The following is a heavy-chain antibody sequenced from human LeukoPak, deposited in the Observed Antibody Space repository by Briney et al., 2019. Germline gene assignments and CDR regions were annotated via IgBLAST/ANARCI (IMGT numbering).Heavy chain of an antibody. D-gene: IGHD2-21*01. CDR1: GFTFSGSA. J-gene: IGHJ4*02. CDR2: IRSKANSYAT. CDR3: TRMQTLYCGGDCWNPFDY. V-gene: IGHV3-73*01. Sequence: GGSLRLSCAASGFTFSGSAMHWVRQASGKGLEWVGRIRSKANSYATAYAASVKGRFTISRDDSKNTAYLQMNSLKTEDTAVYYCTRMQTLYCGGDCWNPFDYWGQGTLVTVSS.